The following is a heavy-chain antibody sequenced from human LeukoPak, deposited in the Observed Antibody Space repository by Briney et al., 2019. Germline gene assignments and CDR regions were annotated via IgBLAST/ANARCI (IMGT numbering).Heavy chain of an antibody. CDR3: ATAPASVDSA. CDR2: INPDGTKT. CDR1: GFTFTRFW. Sequence: GGSLRLSCAASGFTFTRFWLTWVRQSPGKGLEWVANINPDGTKTTYVDSVEGRFAISRDNAKNSVFLLMTSLRAEDTAMYYCATAPASVDSAWGQGTLVAVSS. D-gene: IGHD3-3*01. J-gene: IGHJ5*02. V-gene: IGHV3-7*01.